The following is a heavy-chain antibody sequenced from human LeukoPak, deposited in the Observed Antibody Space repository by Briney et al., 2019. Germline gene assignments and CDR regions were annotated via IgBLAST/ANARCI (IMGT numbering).Heavy chain of an antibody. Sequence: GGSLRLSCAASGFTFSDYYMSWIRQAPGRGLEWVSYISSSSSYTDYADSVKGRFTISRDNAKNSLFLQMNSLRAEDTAVYYCVVVPAAASSWVAYWGQGTLVTVSS. CDR3: VVVPAAASSWVAY. CDR2: ISSSSSYT. CDR1: GFTFSDYY. D-gene: IGHD2-2*01. J-gene: IGHJ4*02. V-gene: IGHV3-11*03.